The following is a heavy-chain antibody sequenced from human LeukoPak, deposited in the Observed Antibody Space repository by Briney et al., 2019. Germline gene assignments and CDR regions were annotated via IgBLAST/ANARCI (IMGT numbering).Heavy chain of an antibody. CDR3: AKSRFPYYYDSSGSYYDY. CDR1: GYTFKGYG. V-gene: IGHV3-23*01. CDR2: ISGSGGST. Sequence: GGSLRLSCEASGYTFKGYGLTWVRQAPGKGLEWVSAISGSGGSTYYADSVKGRFTISRDNSKNTLYLQMNSLRAEDTAVYYCAKSRFPYYYDSSGSYYDYWGQGTLVTVSS. J-gene: IGHJ4*02. D-gene: IGHD3-22*01.